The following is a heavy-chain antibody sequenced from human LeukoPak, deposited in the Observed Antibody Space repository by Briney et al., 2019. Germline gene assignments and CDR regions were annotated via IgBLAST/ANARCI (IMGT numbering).Heavy chain of an antibody. CDR1: GFTFSSYA. V-gene: IGHV3-30*01. Sequence: GGSLRLSCAASGFTFSSYAMHWVRQAPGKGLEGVAVISYDGSNKYYADSVKGRFTISRDNSKNTLYLQMNSLRAEDTAVYYCAAEMATIKDYWGQGTLVTVSS. J-gene: IGHJ4*02. D-gene: IGHD5-24*01. CDR3: AAEMATIKDY. CDR2: ISYDGSNK.